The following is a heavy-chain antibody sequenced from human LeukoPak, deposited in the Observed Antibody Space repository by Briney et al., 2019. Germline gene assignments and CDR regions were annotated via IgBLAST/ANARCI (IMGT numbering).Heavy chain of an antibody. CDR3: AKDYGPMVRGVIWDY. CDR1: GFTFRNYG. J-gene: IGHJ4*02. D-gene: IGHD3-10*01. V-gene: IGHV3-33*03. CDR2: IWYDGSNK. Sequence: PGGSLRLSCAASGFTFRNYGMHWVRQAPGKGLEWVAGIWYDGSNKNYADSVKGRFTISRDKSKNTLYLQMNSLRAEDTAVYYCAKDYGPMVRGVIWDYWGQGTLVTVSS.